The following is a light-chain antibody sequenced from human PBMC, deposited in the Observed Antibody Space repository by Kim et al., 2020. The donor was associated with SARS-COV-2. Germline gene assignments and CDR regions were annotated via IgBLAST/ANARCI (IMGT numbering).Light chain of an antibody. CDR3: AAWDDSLSGVV. J-gene: IGLJ2*01. Sequence: GQRVTISCSGSSSNNGRNYVYWYQLPAGTAPKLLICRDNQRPSGVPDRFSGSKSGTSASLAISGLRSEDGADYYCAAWDDSLSGVVFGGGAQLTVL. CDR1: SSNNGRNY. CDR2: RDN. V-gene: IGLV1-47*01.